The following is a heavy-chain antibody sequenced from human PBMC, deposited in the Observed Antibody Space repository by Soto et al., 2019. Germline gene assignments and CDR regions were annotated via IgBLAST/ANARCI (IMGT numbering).Heavy chain of an antibody. CDR1: GFTFSDYY. J-gene: IGHJ4*02. V-gene: IGHV3-11*06. CDR2: ITSSSSFT. D-gene: IGHD6-13*01. Sequence: PGGSLRLSCVASGFTFSDYYMGWIRQAPGKGLEWVSYITSSSSFTKYADSVKGRFTISRDNAKNSLSLQMDSLRVEDTAVYYCAIHSVAARTFDYWGQGALVTVSS. CDR3: AIHSVAARTFDY.